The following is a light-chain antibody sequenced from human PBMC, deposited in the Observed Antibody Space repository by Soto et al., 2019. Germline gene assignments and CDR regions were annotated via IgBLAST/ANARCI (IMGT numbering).Light chain of an antibody. CDR3: QQSFSTPWT. CDR1: QSISSY. Sequence: DIQVTQSPSSLSASVGDRVTISCRASQSISSYLNWYQQKPGKAPKLLIYAASSLQSGVPSRFSGSGSGTDFPLTISSLQPEDFATYYCQQSFSTPWTFGQGTKVEIK. J-gene: IGKJ1*01. V-gene: IGKV1-39*01. CDR2: AAS.